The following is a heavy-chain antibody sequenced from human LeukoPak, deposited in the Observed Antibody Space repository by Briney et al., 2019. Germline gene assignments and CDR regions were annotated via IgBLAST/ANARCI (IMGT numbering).Heavy chain of an antibody. CDR3: ARQGGSAA. CDR2: YSGST. V-gene: IGHV4-59*01. D-gene: IGHD3-10*01. Sequence: PSETLPLTCTVSGASISSYYWSWIRQPPGKGLEWIGYYSGSTNYNPSLKSRVTISVDTSKNQFSLKLSSVTAADTAVYYCARQGGSAAGAQDTLDTVS. J-gene: IGHJ1*01. CDR1: GASISSYY.